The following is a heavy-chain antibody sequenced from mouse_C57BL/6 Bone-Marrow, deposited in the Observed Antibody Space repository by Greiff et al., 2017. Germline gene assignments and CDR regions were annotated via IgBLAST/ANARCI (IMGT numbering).Heavy chain of an antibody. Sequence: EVKLMESGGGLVKPGGSLKLSCAASGFTFSSYAMSWVRQTPEKRLEWVATISDGGSYTYYPDNVKGRFTISRDNAKTNLYLQMSHLKSEDTAMYYCARDHDYGAYWGQGTLVTVSA. CDR2: ISDGGSYT. D-gene: IGHD2-4*01. CDR1: GFTFSSYA. J-gene: IGHJ3*01. V-gene: IGHV5-4*01. CDR3: ARDHDYGAY.